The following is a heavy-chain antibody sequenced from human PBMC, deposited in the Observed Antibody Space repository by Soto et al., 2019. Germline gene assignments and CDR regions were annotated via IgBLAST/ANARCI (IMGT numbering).Heavy chain of an antibody. CDR2: IWYDGSNK. D-gene: IGHD6-13*01. J-gene: IGHJ4*02. CDR3: AREAAAAGTHFDY. CDR1: GFTFSSYG. Sequence: QVQLVESGGGVVQPGRSLRLSCAASGFTFSSYGMHWVRQAPGKGLEWVAVIWYDGSNKYYADSVKGRFTISRDNSKNTLYLQMNSRRAEDTAVYYCAREAAAAGTHFDYWGQGTLVTVSS. V-gene: IGHV3-33*01.